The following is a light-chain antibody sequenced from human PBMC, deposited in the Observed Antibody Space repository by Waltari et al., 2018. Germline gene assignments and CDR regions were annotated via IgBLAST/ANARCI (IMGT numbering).Light chain of an antibody. V-gene: IGLV2-23*01. CDR3: FSYADGRSLV. Sequence: QSALTQPASVSGSPGQSITISCTGSSPYLGSSTLFSWYQHHPDKAPKLLIYEGTERPSGISHRFSGSKSGNTASLTISTLQAEDEADYYCFSYADGRSLVFGGGTKLTVL. CDR1: SPYLGSSTL. CDR2: EGT. J-gene: IGLJ2*01.